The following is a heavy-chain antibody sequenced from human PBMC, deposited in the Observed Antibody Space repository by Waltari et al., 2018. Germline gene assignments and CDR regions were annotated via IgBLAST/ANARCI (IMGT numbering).Heavy chain of an antibody. D-gene: IGHD4-4*01. J-gene: IGHJ6*02. CDR1: GGTFSSYA. Sequence: QVQLVQSGAEVKKPGSSVKVSCKASGGTFSSYAISWVRRAPGQGLEWLGGIIPIFGTASYAQKFQGRVTITADESTSTAYMELSSLRSEDTAVYYCARDPNTVPLCYYYYGMDVWGQGTTVTVSS. CDR3: ARDPNTVPLCYYYYGMDV. V-gene: IGHV1-69*12. CDR2: IIPIFGTA.